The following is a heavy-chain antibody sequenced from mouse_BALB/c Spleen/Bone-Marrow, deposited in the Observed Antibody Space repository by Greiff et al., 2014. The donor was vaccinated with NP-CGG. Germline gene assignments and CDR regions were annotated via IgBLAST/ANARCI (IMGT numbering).Heavy chain of an antibody. D-gene: IGHD2-4*01. V-gene: IGHV1-4*01. CDR2: INPSSGYT. Sequence: QVQLQQSGAELARPGASVMMSCKASGYSFTSYTMHWVKQRPGQGLEWIGYINPSSGYTNYNQKFKDKATLTADKSSSTAYMQLSSLTSEDSAVYYCARGWDYEGYFDYWGQGTTLTVSS. J-gene: IGHJ2*01. CDR1: GYSFTSYT. CDR3: ARGWDYEGYFDY.